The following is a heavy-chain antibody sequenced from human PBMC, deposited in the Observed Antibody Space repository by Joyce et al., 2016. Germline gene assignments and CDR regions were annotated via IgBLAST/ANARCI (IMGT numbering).Heavy chain of an antibody. CDR2: ILPDFASV. CDR3: AKVGGYGDYGFFDS. J-gene: IGHJ4*02. D-gene: IGHD4-17*01. V-gene: IGHV1-69*18. CDR1: GVTHKNIG. Sequence: QVQLVQSGAEVQKPGSSVKISCKASGVTHKNIGISWVRQTPGQGLEWMGNILPDFASVKFAQKLQGRVRITADEAMSTAYMELTRLTSEDTAVYYCAKVGGYGDYGFFDSWGQGTLVTVSS.